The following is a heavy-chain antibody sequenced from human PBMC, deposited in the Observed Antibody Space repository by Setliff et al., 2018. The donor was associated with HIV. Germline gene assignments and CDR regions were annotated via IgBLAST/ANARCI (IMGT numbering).Heavy chain of an antibody. D-gene: IGHD6-13*01. J-gene: IGHJ4*02. V-gene: IGHV3-48*01. CDR2: IRGKSDII. CDR3: ARERISSSHPAGHFDS. CDR1: GFAFSDNP. Sequence: GGSLRLSCVASSGFAFSDNPMNWVRQAPGKGLEWISHIRGKSDIIKYAESVMGRFTISRDNAKNSLYLEMNSLRAEDTAIYFCARERISSSHPAGHFDSWGQGTMVTVSS.